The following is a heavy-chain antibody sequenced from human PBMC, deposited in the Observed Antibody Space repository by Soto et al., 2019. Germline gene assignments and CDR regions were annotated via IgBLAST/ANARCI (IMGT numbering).Heavy chain of an antibody. D-gene: IGHD2-15*01. J-gene: IGHJ4*02. Sequence: QVQLQESGPGLVKPSETLSLTCTVSGGSITSFYWSWIRQPPGKGLEWIGYVYYAGSTIYNPALESRVTISLDTSQNHFPLRLNSVTAADTAVYYCAKSFCSGGACFQFDYWGPGTLATVS. V-gene: IGHV4-59*01. CDR1: GGSITSFY. CDR3: AKSFCSGGACFQFDY. CDR2: VYYAGST.